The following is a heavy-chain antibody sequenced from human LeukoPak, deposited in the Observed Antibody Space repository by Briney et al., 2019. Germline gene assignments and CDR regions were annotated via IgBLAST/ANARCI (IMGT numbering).Heavy chain of an antibody. Sequence: SETLSLTCAVSGYSISSSYYWGWIRQPPGRGLEWIGSIYHSGSTYDNPSLNSCITTSVDTSKNQFPLMLSSVTAADAALYYCARSNYGFWGGYCDYWDQATMVTVSS. CDR2: IYHSGST. J-gene: IGHJ4*02. CDR3: ARSNYGFWGGYCDY. D-gene: IGHD3-3*01. V-gene: IGHV4-38-2*01. CDR1: GYSISSSYY.